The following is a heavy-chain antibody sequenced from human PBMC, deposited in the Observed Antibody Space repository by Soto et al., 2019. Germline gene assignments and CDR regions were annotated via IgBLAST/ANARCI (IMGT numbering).Heavy chain of an antibody. CDR3: ARDKRDLRFLEWSYYFDY. Sequence: QVPLVESGGGVVQPGRSLRLSCAASGFTFSSYAMHWVRQAPGKGLAWVAVISYDGSNKYYADSVKGRFTFSRDNSRNPLYRQFDSLRAEDTAVYYCARDKRDLRFLEWSYYFDYWGQGTLVTVSS. V-gene: IGHV3-30-3*01. D-gene: IGHD3-3*01. CDR1: GFTFSSYA. J-gene: IGHJ4*02. CDR2: ISYDGSNK.